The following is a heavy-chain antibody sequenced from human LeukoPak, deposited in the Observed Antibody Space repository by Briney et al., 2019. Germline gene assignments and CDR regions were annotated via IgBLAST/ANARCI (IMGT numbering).Heavy chain of an antibody. Sequence: PGGSLRLSCAASGFTFSSYWMSWVRQAPGKGLEWVANIKQDGSEKYYVDSVKGRFTISTDNSKHSLYLQMNSLTAEDTAVYYCASGRAPHENWGQGTLVTVSS. J-gene: IGHJ4*02. V-gene: IGHV3-7*01. CDR2: IKQDGSEK. D-gene: IGHD2-15*01. CDR1: GFTFSSYW. CDR3: ASGRAPHEN.